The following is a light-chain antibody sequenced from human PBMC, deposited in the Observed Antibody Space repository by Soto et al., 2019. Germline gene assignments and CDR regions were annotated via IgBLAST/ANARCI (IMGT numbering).Light chain of an antibody. Sequence: EIVMTQSPATLSVSPGERATLSCRANQSVSSKLAWYQQKSGQAPRLLIHGASTRATGIPARFSGSGSGTEFTLTISSLQSEDFAVYYCQQYHDWPPLTFGQGTKLEIK. CDR2: GAS. V-gene: IGKV3-15*01. J-gene: IGKJ2*01. CDR3: QQYHDWPPLT. CDR1: QSVSSK.